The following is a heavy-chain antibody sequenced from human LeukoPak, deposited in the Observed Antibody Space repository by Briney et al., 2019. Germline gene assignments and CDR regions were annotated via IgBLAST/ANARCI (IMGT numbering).Heavy chain of an antibody. CDR2: IREERGQE. CDR3: ASLDTAKQPLANH. J-gene: IGHJ5*02. Sequence: GGSLRLSCAASGLTVSNHWMSWVRQAPGKGLEWVTNIREERGQECYVDSVKGRFTISKNSAKNSLYLQMNTLRVEDTAMYYCASLDTAKQPLANHWGQGTLVTVSS. D-gene: IGHD5-18*01. V-gene: IGHV3-7*03. CDR1: GLTVSNHW.